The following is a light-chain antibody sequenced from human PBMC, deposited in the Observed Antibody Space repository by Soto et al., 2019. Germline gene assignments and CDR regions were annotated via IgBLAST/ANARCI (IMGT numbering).Light chain of an antibody. Sequence: QSALTQPASVSGSPGQSITISCTGTSSDVGGYNYVSWYQQHPGKAPKLMIYEVSNRPSGVSNRFSGSKSGNTASLTISGLQAEDEADYYCRSYRSSSTLVKFGGGTKLTVL. CDR3: RSYRSSSTLVK. CDR1: SSDVGGYNY. J-gene: IGLJ2*01. CDR2: EVS. V-gene: IGLV2-14*01.